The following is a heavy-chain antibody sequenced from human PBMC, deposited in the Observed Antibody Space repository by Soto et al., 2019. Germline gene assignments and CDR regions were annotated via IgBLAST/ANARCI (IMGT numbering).Heavy chain of an antibody. J-gene: IGHJ4*02. CDR3: ARGLRDYYDTTGYFFDY. CDR2: IIPIFATV. Sequence: QVQLVQSGAGVKKPGSSVKVSCEASGDPFSSYAIGWVRQAPGQGLEWMGGIIPIFATVDYAQKFQGRVTITADESTSTAYMELSSLRSEDTAVYYCARGLRDYYDTTGYFFDYWGQGTLVTVSS. D-gene: IGHD3-22*01. CDR1: GDPFSSYA. V-gene: IGHV1-69*01.